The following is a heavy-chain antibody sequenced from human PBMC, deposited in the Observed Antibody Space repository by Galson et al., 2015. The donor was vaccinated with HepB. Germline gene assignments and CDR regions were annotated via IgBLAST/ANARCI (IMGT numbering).Heavy chain of an antibody. V-gene: IGHV3-15*01. CDR2: IKSKTDGGTT. J-gene: IGHJ5*02. Sequence: SLRLSCAASGFTFSNTWMSWVRQAPGRGLEWVGHIKSKTDGGTTDYAAPVKGRFTISGDDSKDTLYLQMNSLKTDDTAVYYCTTDVYFSSYWSWIDPWGQGTPVTVSS. D-gene: IGHD6-19*01. CDR3: TTDVYFSSYWSWIDP. CDR1: GFTFSNTW.